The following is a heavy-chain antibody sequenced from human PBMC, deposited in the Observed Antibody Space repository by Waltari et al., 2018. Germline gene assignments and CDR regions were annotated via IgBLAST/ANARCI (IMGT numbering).Heavy chain of an antibody. J-gene: IGHJ6*02. CDR2: ISSSSSTI. D-gene: IGHD6-13*01. Sequence: EVQLVESGGGLVQPGGSLRLSCAASGFTFSSYSMNWVRQAPGKGLEWVSYISSSSSTIYYADSVKGRFTISRDNAKNSLYLQMNSLRAEDTAVYYCARDRGFIRSSRGGMDVWGQGTTVTVSS. CDR1: GFTFSSYS. CDR3: ARDRGFIRSSRGGMDV. V-gene: IGHV3-48*01.